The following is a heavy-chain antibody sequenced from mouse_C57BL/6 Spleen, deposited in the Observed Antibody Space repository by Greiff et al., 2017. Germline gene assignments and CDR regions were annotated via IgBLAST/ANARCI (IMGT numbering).Heavy chain of an antibody. J-gene: IGHJ2*01. D-gene: IGHD1-1*01. CDR2: ISSGSSTI. Sequence: EVKLVESGGGLVKPGGSLKLSCAASGFTFSDYGMHWVRQAPEKGLEWVAYISSGSSTIYYADTVKGRYTISRDNAKNTLFLQITSLRSEDTAMYYCARGGVVADYWGQGTTLTVSS. CDR3: ARGGVVADY. V-gene: IGHV5-17*01. CDR1: GFTFSDYG.